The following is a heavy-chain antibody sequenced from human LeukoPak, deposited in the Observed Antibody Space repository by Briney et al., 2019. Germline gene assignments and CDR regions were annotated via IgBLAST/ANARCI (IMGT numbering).Heavy chain of an antibody. CDR3: AKGGTVTTTGGAFDI. D-gene: IGHD4-17*01. J-gene: IGHJ3*02. V-gene: IGHV3-23*01. CDR2: ISGDGGAK. Sequence: GGSLRLSCAASGFTVSSNYISWVRQAPGKGLEWVSGISGDGGAKFYADSVKGRFTISRDNSKNTLYLQMNSLRAEDTAVYYCAKGGTVTTTGGAFDIWGQGTMVTVSS. CDR1: GFTVSSNY.